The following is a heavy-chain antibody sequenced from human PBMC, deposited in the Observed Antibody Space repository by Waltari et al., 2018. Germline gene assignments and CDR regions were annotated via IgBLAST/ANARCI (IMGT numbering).Heavy chain of an antibody. CDR2: IDFTGST. V-gene: IGHV4-39*01. Sequence: QLHLQLSGPGLVKPSETLSLTCAVSGTSVTTTNSCWGWIRQPPGKGLVWIGRIDFTGSTDYNPSLKSRVTISIDTSTNQFSLNLRSVTAADTAVYYCARGIWQQLAHFDSWGQGTLVTVSS. CDR3: ARGIWQQLAHFDS. CDR1: GTSVTTTNSC. D-gene: IGHD6-13*01. J-gene: IGHJ4*02.